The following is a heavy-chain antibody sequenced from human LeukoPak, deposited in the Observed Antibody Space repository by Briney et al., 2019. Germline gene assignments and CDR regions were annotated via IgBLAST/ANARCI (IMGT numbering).Heavy chain of an antibody. Sequence: SCKASGGTFTSYAISWVRQAPGKGLEWVSAISGSGGSTYYADSVKGRFTISRDNSRSTLYLQMNSLRAEDTAVYYCASSIAVDGAYYYYMDVWGKGTTVTISS. V-gene: IGHV3-23*01. CDR3: ASSIAVDGAYYYYMDV. D-gene: IGHD6-19*01. CDR1: GGTFTSYA. J-gene: IGHJ6*03. CDR2: ISGSGGST.